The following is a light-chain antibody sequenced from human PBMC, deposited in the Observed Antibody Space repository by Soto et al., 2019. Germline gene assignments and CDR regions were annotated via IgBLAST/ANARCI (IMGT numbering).Light chain of an antibody. CDR1: QSVSSSY. J-gene: IGKJ5*01. V-gene: IGKV3-20*01. Sequence: EIVLTQSPGTLSLSPGERATLSCRASQSVSSSYLAWYQQKPGQAPRLLIYGASSRATGIPGRFSGSGSGTDFTLTISRLEPEDFAVYYCQQYGSSPPLTFGQGTRLEIK. CDR2: GAS. CDR3: QQYGSSPPLT.